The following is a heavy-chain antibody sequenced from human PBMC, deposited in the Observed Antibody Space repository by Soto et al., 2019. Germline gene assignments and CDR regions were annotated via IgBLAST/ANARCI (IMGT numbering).Heavy chain of an antibody. D-gene: IGHD3-9*01. Sequence: SVKVSCKASGGTFSSYAISWVRQAPGQGLEWMGGIIPIFGTANYAQKFQGRVTITADKSSSTAYMELSSLRSEDTAVYYCARGGYDILTGPVYGMDVWGQGTTVTVSS. CDR3: ARGGYDILTGPVYGMDV. J-gene: IGHJ6*02. CDR1: GGTFSSYA. CDR2: IIPIFGTA. V-gene: IGHV1-69*06.